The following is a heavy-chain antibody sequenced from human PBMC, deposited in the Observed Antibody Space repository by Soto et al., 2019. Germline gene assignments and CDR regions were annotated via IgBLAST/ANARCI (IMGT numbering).Heavy chain of an antibody. CDR2: INHSGST. CDR3: ARCRYCSSGPAVDV. V-gene: IGHV4-34*01. J-gene: IGHJ6*04. CDR1: GGSFSGYY. D-gene: IGHD2-2*01. Sequence: QVQLQQWGAGLLKPSETLSLTCAVYGGSFSGYYWSWIRQPPGKGLEWIGEINHSGSTNYNPSLSSRVTISVDTSKNQFSLKLSSVTAADTAVYYCARCRYCSSGPAVDVWGKGTTVTVSS.